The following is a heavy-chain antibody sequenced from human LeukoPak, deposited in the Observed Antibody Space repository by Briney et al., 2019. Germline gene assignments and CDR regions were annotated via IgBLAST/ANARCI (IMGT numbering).Heavy chain of an antibody. CDR1: GFTFDDYG. J-gene: IGHJ6*03. V-gene: IGHV3-20*04. D-gene: IGHD6-19*01. Sequence: GGSLRLSCAASGFTFDDYGMSWVRQAPGKGLEWVSGINWNGGSTGYADSVKGRFTISRDNAKNSLYLQMNSLRAEDTALYYCARVSGSNGWYHYYYYMDVWGKGTTVTVSS. CDR3: ARVSGSNGWYHYYYYMDV. CDR2: INWNGGST.